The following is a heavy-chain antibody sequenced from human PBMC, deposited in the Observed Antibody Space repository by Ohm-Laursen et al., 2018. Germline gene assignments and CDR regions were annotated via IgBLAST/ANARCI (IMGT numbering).Heavy chain of an antibody. CDR3: ARARYCTSGSCYSDY. Sequence: SLRLSCSASGFTFNNYGMHWVRQAPGKGLEWVSGISWNSGSIGYADSVKGRFTISRDNAKNTLYLQMNSLRVEDTAVYYCARARYCTSGSCYSDYWGQGTQVTVSS. V-gene: IGHV3-9*01. D-gene: IGHD2-15*01. J-gene: IGHJ4*02. CDR2: ISWNSGSI. CDR1: GFTFNNYG.